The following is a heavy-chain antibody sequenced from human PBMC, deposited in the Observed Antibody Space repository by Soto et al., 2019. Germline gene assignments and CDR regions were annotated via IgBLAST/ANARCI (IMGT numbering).Heavy chain of an antibody. CDR2: INPNTGGT. CDR3: AREPATAKPEGVDF. CDR1: GYTFSDYY. D-gene: IGHD1-1*01. V-gene: IGHV1-2*02. J-gene: IGHJ4*02. Sequence: QVQLVQSEAEVRKPGASVKVSCKASGYTFSDYYIHWVRQAPGQGLERMGWINPNTGGTKYAPKFQGGVTMTRDTSIPRAYMELSRLRSGDTAVYYCAREPATAKPEGVDFWGKGTLVTVSS.